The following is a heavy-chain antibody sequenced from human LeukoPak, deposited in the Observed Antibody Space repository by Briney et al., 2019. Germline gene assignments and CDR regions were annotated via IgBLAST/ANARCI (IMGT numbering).Heavy chain of an antibody. CDR1: GFTFSSYS. V-gene: IGHV3-23*01. CDR2: ISGSGDNM. CDR3: ARDGYSGSYYRLYYFFMDV. J-gene: IGHJ6*03. Sequence: GGSLRLSCAASGFTFSSYSMNWVRQAPGKGLEWVSSISGSGDNMDYADSVKGRFTISRDNSENTLYLQMNSLRGEDTAVSYCARDGYSGSYYRLYYFFMDVWGKGTTVTVSS. D-gene: IGHD1-26*01.